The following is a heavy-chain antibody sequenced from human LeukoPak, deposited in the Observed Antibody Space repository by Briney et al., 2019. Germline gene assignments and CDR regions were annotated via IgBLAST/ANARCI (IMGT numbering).Heavy chain of an antibody. J-gene: IGHJ4*02. D-gene: IGHD1-26*01. CDR3: AKDLRQWELLGYFDY. CDR2: ISGSGGST. V-gene: IGHV3-23*01. Sequence: GGSLRLSCAASGFTFSSYAMSWVRQAPGKGLEWVSAISGSGGSTYYADSVKGRFTISRDTSKNTLYLQMNSLRAEDTAVYYCAKDLRQWELLGYFDYWGQGTLVTVSS. CDR1: GFTFSSYA.